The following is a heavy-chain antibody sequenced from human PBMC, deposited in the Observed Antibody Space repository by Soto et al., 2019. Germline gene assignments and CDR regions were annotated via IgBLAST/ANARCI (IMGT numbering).Heavy chain of an antibody. CDR2: TSPIFGSG. Sequence: VQLVQSGAEVKMPGSSVKVSCKASGGTFSTNPISWVRQAPGQGLEWMGGTSPIFGSGSCSQRFHGRLPVTADKSTNTAYMELSNLTSGDTAVYYCARRQSGGFHRYFDSWGQGTLVTVSS. CDR3: ARRQSGGFHRYFDS. CDR1: GGTFSTNP. V-gene: IGHV1-69*06. J-gene: IGHJ4*02. D-gene: IGHD2-15*01.